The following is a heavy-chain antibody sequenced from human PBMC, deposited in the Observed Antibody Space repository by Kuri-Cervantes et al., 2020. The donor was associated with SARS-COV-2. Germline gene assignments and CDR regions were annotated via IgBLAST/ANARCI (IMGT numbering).Heavy chain of an antibody. V-gene: IGHV3-7*01. CDR2: IKQDGSEK. J-gene: IGHJ1*01. D-gene: IGHD3-22*01. CDR1: GFTFSSYW. Sequence: GGSLRLTCAASGFTFSSYWMSWVRQAPGKGLEWVANIKQDGSEKYYVDSVKGRFTISRDNAKNSLYLQMNSLRDEDTAVYYCARGGDPMIANLRHWGQGTLVTVSS. CDR3: ARGGDPMIANLRH.